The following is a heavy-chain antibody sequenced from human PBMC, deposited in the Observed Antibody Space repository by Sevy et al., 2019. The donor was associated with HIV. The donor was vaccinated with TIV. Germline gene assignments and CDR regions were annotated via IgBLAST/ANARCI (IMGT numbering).Heavy chain of an antibody. CDR1: GYSFTSYW. V-gene: IGHV5-51*01. J-gene: IGHJ4*02. CDR2: IYPGDSDT. CDR3: ARRPTTLGGVIVSYYFDY. D-gene: IGHD3-16*02. Sequence: GESLKISCKGSGYSFTSYWIGWVRQMPGKGLEWMGIIYPGDSDTRYSPSFQGQVTISADKSISTAYLQWSSLKASDTAMYYCARRPTTLGGVIVSYYFDYWGQGTLVTVSS.